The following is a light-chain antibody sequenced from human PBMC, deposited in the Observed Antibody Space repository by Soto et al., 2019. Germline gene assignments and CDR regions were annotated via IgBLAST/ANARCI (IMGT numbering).Light chain of an antibody. CDR1: SSNIGAGYD. J-gene: IGLJ1*01. CDR3: QSYDSSLSAYV. V-gene: IGLV1-40*01. CDR2: GNN. Sequence: QSVLTQPPSVPGAPGQRVTISCTGSSSNIGAGYDVHWYQQLPGTAPKLLIHGNNNRPSGVPDRFSGSKSGTSASLAFAGLQAEGEADYYCQSYDSSLSAYVFGTGTKVTVL.